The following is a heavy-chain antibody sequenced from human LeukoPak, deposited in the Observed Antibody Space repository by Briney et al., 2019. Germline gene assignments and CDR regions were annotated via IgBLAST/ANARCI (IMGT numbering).Heavy chain of an antibody. D-gene: IGHD3-9*01. CDR2: IYYSGST. CDR1: GGSISSSRYF. CDR3: GRLDDISFDP. Sequence: SETLSLTCTVSGGSISSSRYFWGWIRQPPGKGLEGIGNIYYSGSTYYNPSLKSRVTMSLDTSKNQFSLRLSSVTAADTAVYYCGRLDDISFDPWGQGTLVTVSS. V-gene: IGHV4-39*01. J-gene: IGHJ5*02.